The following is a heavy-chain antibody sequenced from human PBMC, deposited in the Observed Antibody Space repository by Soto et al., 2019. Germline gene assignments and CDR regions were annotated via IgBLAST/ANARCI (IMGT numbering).Heavy chain of an antibody. CDR1: GGSISSGGYS. CDR2: IYHSGST. J-gene: IGHJ5*02. Sequence: SETLSLTCAVSGGSISSGGYSWSWIRQPPGKGLEWIGYIYHSGSTYYNPSLKSRVTISVDRSKNQFSLKLSSVTAADTAVYYCARDGGNWFDPWGQGTLLTVSS. V-gene: IGHV4-30-2*01. CDR3: ARDGGNWFDP. D-gene: IGHD3-16*01.